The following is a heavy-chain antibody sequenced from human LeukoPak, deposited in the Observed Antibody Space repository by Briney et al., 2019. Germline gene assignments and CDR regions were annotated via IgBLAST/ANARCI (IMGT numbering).Heavy chain of an antibody. V-gene: IGHV3-7*01. D-gene: IGHD1-26*01. CDR3: ARDPVPGSPDYFDY. CDR2: TNKDGSEK. Sequence: GGSLRLSCEASGFIFTDYWMTWARQAPGKGLEWVANTNKDGSEKWYVDSVKGRFTVSRDNSKNTLYLQVDSLRTDDTAVYFCARDPVPGSPDYFDYWGQGTLVTVSS. J-gene: IGHJ4*02. CDR1: GFIFTDYW.